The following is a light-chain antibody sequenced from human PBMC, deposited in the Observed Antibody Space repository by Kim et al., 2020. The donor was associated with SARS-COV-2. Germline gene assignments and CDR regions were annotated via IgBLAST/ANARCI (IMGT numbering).Light chain of an antibody. Sequence: SYELTQPPSVSVSPGQTARISCSGDALPNQYAYWYQQKSGQAPVLVIYKDTERPSGIPERFSGSSSGTTVTLTISGVQAEDEADYYCQSADSSGTPWVFGGGTQLTVL. V-gene: IGLV3-25*03. J-gene: IGLJ3*02. CDR2: KDT. CDR3: QSADSSGTPWV. CDR1: ALPNQY.